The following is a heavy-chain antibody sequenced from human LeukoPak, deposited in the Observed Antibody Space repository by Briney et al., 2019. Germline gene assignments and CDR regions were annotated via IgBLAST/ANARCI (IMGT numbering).Heavy chain of an antibody. D-gene: IGHD1-26*01. Sequence: SETLSLTCAVYGGSFNGYYWSWIRQPPGKGLEWIGEINHSGTTNYNPSLKSRVTISVDTSKNRFSLRLSSVTAADTAVYFCARGTYSGYFFDYWGQGTLVTVSS. CDR3: ARGTYSGYFFDY. CDR2: INHSGTT. J-gene: IGHJ4*02. V-gene: IGHV4-34*01. CDR1: GGSFNGYY.